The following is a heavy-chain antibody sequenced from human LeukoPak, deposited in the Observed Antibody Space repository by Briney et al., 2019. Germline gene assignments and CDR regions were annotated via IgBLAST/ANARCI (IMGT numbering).Heavy chain of an antibody. CDR1: GGSISSSSYY. CDR3: ARVVMITFGGVIVHRAFDI. CDR2: IYHSGST. V-gene: IGHV4-39*07. D-gene: IGHD3-16*02. Sequence: SETLSLTCTVSGGSISSSSYYWGWIRQPPGKGLEWIGSIYHSGSTYYNPSLKSRVTISVDTSKNQFSLKLSSVTAADTAVYYCARVVMITFGGVIVHRAFDIWGQGTMVTVSS. J-gene: IGHJ3*02.